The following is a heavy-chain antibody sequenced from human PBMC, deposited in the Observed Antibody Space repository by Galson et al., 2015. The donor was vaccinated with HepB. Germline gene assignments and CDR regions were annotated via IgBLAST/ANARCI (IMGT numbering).Heavy chain of an antibody. CDR2: ISGSGGIT. CDR3: ARRLEQWLRAFDY. D-gene: IGHD6-19*01. CDR1: GFTFSTSD. V-gene: IGHV3-23*01. J-gene: IGHJ4*02. Sequence: SLRLSCEASGFTFSTSDMSWVRQAPGKGLEWVSGISGSGGITYYADSVKVRFTISRDNSKNTLYLQMNSLRAEDTAVYYCARRLEQWLRAFDYWGQGTLVTVSS.